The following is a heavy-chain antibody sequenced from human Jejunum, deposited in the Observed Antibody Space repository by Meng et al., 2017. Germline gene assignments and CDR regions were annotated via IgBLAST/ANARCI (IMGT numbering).Heavy chain of an antibody. CDR3: ARDYGVYDNFQPLDD. CDR1: GYTFIDSQ. J-gene: IGHJ4*02. D-gene: IGHD3-22*01. CDR2: INPDSGDT. Sequence: QVQLVQSGTEVREPGASVKVSCKASGYTFIDSQVHRVRRAPGQGLEWMGRINPDSGDTNNAQKFQGRVTMTRDTTINTAYMELDRLRSDDTAMYYCARDYGVYDNFQPLDDWGQGTLVTVSS. V-gene: IGHV1-2*06.